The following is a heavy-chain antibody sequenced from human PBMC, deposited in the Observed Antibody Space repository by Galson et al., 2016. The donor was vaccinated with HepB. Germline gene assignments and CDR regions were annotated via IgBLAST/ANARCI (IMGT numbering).Heavy chain of an antibody. Sequence: SVKVSCKASGYIFTNYAMHWVRQAPGQRLELMGWISTGNENTKYSQNFQGRVAFTRDTSASTAYMELISLRSEDTAVYYCAALDLGDYWGQGTLVTVSS. J-gene: IGHJ4*02. V-gene: IGHV1-3*04. CDR1: GYIFTNYA. D-gene: IGHD3-9*01. CDR3: AALDLGDY. CDR2: ISTGNENT.